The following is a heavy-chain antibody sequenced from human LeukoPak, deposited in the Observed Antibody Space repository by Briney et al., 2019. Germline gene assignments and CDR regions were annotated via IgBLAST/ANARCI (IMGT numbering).Heavy chain of an antibody. D-gene: IGHD3-10*01. J-gene: IGHJ4*02. CDR1: RFTVSDRY. CDR3: ARDSSGMVRGVILYFDY. V-gene: IGHV3-53*01. Sequence: GGSLRLSCAASRFTVSDRYMSWVRQAPGKGLDWVSVIYSDGSAYYADSVKGRFTISRDNSKNTLYLQMNSLRVEDTAVYYCARDSSGMVRGVILYFDYWGQGTLVTVSS. CDR2: IYSDGSA.